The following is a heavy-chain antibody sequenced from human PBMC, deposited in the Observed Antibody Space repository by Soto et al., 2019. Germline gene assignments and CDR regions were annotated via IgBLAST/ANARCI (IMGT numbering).Heavy chain of an antibody. J-gene: IGHJ5*02. Sequence: SAKVSYKASRYSFTRYTMNWVRQAPGQRLEWMGWINPDNGNTKSSQNFQDRVIITRDTSASTAYMDLSSLRSEDTAVYYCARGIATGQLDPWGQGTLVTVSS. V-gene: IGHV1-3*01. CDR3: ARGIATGQLDP. CDR1: RYSFTRYT. CDR2: INPDNGNT. D-gene: IGHD2-15*01.